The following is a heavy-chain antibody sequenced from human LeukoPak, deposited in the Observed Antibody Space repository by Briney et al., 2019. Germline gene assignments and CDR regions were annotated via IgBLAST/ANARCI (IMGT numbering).Heavy chain of an antibody. J-gene: IGHJ6*02. Sequence: KPSAALSLTCAVYGGSFSGYYWSWIRQPPGKGLEWIGEINHSGSTNYNPSLKSRVTISVDTSKNQFSLKLSSVTAADTAVYYCARGLRFLEWLSQYYYGMDVWGQGTTVTVSS. V-gene: IGHV4-34*01. CDR2: INHSGST. D-gene: IGHD3-3*01. CDR3: ARGLRFLEWLSQYYYGMDV. CDR1: GGSFSGYY.